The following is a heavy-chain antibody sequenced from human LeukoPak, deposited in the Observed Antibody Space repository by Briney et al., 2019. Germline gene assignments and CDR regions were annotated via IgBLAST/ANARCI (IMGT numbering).Heavy chain of an antibody. D-gene: IGHD3-10*01. CDR2: INPNSGGT. CDR1: GYTFTGYY. V-gene: IGHV1-2*02. CDR3: ARDPKGSITMVRGAHYYYYYMDV. J-gene: IGHJ6*03. Sequence: ASVKVSCKASGYTFTGYYMHWARQAPGQGLEWMGWINPNSGGTNYAQKFQGRVTMTRDTSISTAYMELSRLRSDDTAVYYCARDPKGSITMVRGAHYYYYYMDVWGKGTTVTISS.